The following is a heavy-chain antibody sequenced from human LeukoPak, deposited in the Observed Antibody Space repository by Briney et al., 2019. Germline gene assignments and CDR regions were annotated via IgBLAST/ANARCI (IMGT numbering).Heavy chain of an antibody. CDR1: GGSISSYY. J-gene: IGHJ4*02. Sequence: SETLSLTCTVSGGSISSYYWSWIRQPPGKGLEWIGYIYYCGSTNYNPSLKSRVTISVDTSKNQFSLKLSSVTAADTAVYYCARSDPTYYYDSSGYTFDYWGQGTLVTVSS. CDR2: IYYCGST. D-gene: IGHD3-22*01. CDR3: ARSDPTYYYDSSGYTFDY. V-gene: IGHV4-59*01.